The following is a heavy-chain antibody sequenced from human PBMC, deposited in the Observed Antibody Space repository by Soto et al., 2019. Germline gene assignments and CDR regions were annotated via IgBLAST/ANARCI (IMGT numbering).Heavy chain of an antibody. J-gene: IGHJ2*01. CDR3: AKDRVVYSQSRYFDL. Sequence: EVQLLESGGGLVQPGGSLRLSCAASGFTFSSYAMSWVRQAPGKGLEWVSAISGSGGSTYYADSVKGRFTISRDNSKNTLYLQMNSMRAEDTAVYYCAKDRVVYSQSRYFDLWGRGTLVTVSS. D-gene: IGHD5-18*01. CDR2: ISGSGGST. V-gene: IGHV3-23*01. CDR1: GFTFSSYA.